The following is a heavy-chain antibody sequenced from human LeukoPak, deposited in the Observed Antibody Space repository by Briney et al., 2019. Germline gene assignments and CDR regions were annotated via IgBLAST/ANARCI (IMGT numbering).Heavy chain of an antibody. J-gene: IGHJ6*03. CDR3: ARGRKVSGVRRINWARHENYFFYYIDV. V-gene: IGHV4-34*01. Sequence: SETLSLTCAVYGGSFSDSYWTWIRQRPGKGLEWIGEIHHSGTTNFNPSLQSRVSISVDTAKNQFFLRVASMTAADTALYYCARGRKVSGVRRINWARHENYFFYYIDVWGKGTSVSVSS. D-gene: IGHD1-14*01. CDR1: GGSFSDSY. CDR2: IHHSGTT.